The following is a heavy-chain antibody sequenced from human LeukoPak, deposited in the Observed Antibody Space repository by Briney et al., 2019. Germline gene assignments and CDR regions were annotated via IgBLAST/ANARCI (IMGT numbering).Heavy chain of an antibody. CDR1: GFTFDDYA. CDR3: AKDITYGGNSGHFDY. Sequence: GGSLRLSCAASGFTFDDYAMHWVRQAPGKGLEWVSGISWNSNGIGYADSVKGRFIISRDNAKNSLYLQMNSLRAEDSAFYYCAKDITYGGNSGHFDYWGQGTLVTVSS. V-gene: IGHV3-9*01. J-gene: IGHJ4*02. D-gene: IGHD4-23*01. CDR2: ISWNSNGI.